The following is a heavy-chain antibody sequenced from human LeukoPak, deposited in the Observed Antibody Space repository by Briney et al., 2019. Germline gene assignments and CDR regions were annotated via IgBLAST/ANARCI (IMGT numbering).Heavy chain of an antibody. V-gene: IGHV1-58*02. J-gene: IGHJ6*02. CDR1: GCTFTGSA. CDR3: AADGSGIRYYYYGMDV. CDR2: IVVGSGNT. D-gene: IGHD3-10*01. Sequence: SVKVSCKASGCTFTGSAMQWVRQARGQRLDGIGWIVVGSGNTNYAQKLQERVTITRDMSTSTAYMELSSLRSEDPAVYYCAADGSGIRYYYYGMDVWGQGTTVTVSS.